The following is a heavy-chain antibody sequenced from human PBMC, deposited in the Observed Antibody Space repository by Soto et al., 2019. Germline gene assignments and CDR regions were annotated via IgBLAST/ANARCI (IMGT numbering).Heavy chain of an antibody. V-gene: IGHV3-7*01. Sequence: EVQWVESWGGLVQPGESLRLSCTASGLTFSIYWMRWVRQAPGKGLEWVANIKQDGSEKTYVDSVKGSFTGSRDNAENSVDLQMNSLRAEDTAVYYCAKNHYYNGPGNFFALLGRGTLVTVSS. CDR2: IKQDGSEK. CDR3: AKNHYYNGPGNFFAL. J-gene: IGHJ2*01. D-gene: IGHD1-20*01. CDR1: GLTFSIYW.